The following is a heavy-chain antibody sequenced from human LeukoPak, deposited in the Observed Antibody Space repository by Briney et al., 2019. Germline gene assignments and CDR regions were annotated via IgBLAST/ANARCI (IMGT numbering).Heavy chain of an antibody. Sequence: PSETLRLSCTVSGGSISTYYWTWVRQPPGKGLEWIGYIYSGGDTNYNPSLKSRVTISVDTSKNQFSLKLTSVTAADAAVYYCARYVGGTCYWIDDWGQGTAVTVSS. CDR2: IYSGGDT. V-gene: IGHV4-59*08. J-gene: IGHJ4*02. CDR3: ARYVGGTCYWIDD. D-gene: IGHD2-15*01. CDR1: GGSISTYY.